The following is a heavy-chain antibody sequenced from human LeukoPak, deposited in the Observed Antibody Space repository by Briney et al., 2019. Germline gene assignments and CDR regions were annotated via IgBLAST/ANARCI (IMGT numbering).Heavy chain of an antibody. V-gene: IGHV3-53*01. J-gene: IGHJ4*02. Sequence: PGGSLRLSCAASGFTVSSNYMSWVRQAPGKGLEWVSVIYSGGSTYYADSVKGRFTISRDNSENTLYLQLNSLRAEDTAVYYCAKATAATTYFDYWGQGTLVTVSS. CDR3: AKATAATTYFDY. CDR2: IYSGGST. CDR1: GFTVSSNY. D-gene: IGHD6-25*01.